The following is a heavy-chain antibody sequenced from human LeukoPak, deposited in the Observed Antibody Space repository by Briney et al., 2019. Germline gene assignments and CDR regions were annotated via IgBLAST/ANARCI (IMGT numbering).Heavy chain of an antibody. V-gene: IGHV3-21*01. CDR3: AALDHGHDY. J-gene: IGHJ4*02. CDR1: GFTLSSYT. CDR2: ISSSSSYI. Sequence: GGSLRLSCAASGFTLSSYTMTWVRQAPGKGLEWVSSISSSSSYIYYADSVKGRFTISRDNAKNTLYLQMNSLRAEDTAVYYCAALDHGHDYWGQGTLVTVSS.